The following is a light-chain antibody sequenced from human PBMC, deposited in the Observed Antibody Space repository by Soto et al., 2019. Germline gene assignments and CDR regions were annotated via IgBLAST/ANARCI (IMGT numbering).Light chain of an antibody. V-gene: IGLV3-1*01. CDR1: KLGDKY. Sequence: SYELTQPPSVSVSPGQTASITCSGDKLGDKYACWYQQKPGQSPVLVIYQDSKRPSGIPERFSGSNSGNTATLTISGTQAMXEADYYCQAWDSSTVVFGGGTQLTVL. J-gene: IGLJ2*01. CDR2: QDS. CDR3: QAWDSSTVV.